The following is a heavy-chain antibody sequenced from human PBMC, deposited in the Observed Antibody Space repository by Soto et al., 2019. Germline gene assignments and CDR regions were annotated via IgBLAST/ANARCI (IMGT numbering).Heavy chain of an antibody. J-gene: IGHJ6*02. D-gene: IGHD3-3*01. CDR1: GGSISSGGYS. CDR2: IYHSGST. CDR3: ARGGITIFGVGYGMDV. V-gene: IGHV4-30-2*01. Sequence: SEALSLTCAVSGGSISSGGYSWSWIRQPPGKGLEWIGYIYHSGSTYYNPSLKSRVTISVDRSKNQFSLKLSSVTAADTAVYYCARGGITIFGVGYGMDVWGQVTTVPVPS.